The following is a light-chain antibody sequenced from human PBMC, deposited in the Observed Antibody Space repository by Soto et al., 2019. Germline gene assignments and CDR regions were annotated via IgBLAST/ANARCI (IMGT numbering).Light chain of an antibody. Sequence: ESVLTQSPGTLSLSPGERATLSCRASQSVSTRHLAWYQQKPGQAPRLLIYGASNRATGIPDRFSGSGSGTDFTLTISSLEPEDSAVYYCQQRNVWPPVTFGQGTRLEIK. CDR2: GAS. CDR1: QSVSTRH. J-gene: IGKJ5*01. CDR3: QQRNVWPPVT. V-gene: IGKV3D-20*02.